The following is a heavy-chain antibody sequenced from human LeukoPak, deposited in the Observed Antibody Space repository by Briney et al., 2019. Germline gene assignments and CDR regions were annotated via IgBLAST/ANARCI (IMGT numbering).Heavy chain of an antibody. CDR1: GFTFSSYA. V-gene: IGHV3-30*04. Sequence: GRSLRLSCAASGFTFSSYAMHWVRQAPGKGLEWVAVISYDGSNKYYADSVEGRFTISRDNSKNTLYLQMNSLRAEDTAVYYCARAVTSYWGQGTLVTVSS. D-gene: IGHD4-17*01. CDR3: ARAVTSY. CDR2: ISYDGSNK. J-gene: IGHJ4*02.